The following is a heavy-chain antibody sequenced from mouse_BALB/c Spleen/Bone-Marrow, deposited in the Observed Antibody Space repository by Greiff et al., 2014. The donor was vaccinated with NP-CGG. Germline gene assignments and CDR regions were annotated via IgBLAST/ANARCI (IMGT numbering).Heavy chain of an antibody. CDR2: ISDGGNYS. Sequence: EVQRVESGGGLVKPGGSLKLSCAASGFTFSDYNIYWLRQTPEKRLEWVATISDGGNYSYYPDSVKGRFTISRDNAKNNLYLQMSSLKSEDTAMYYCARSRMRYGAMDYWGQGTSVTVFS. D-gene: IGHD2-10*02. CDR3: ARSRMRYGAMDY. CDR1: GFTFSDYN. V-gene: IGHV5-4*02. J-gene: IGHJ4*01.